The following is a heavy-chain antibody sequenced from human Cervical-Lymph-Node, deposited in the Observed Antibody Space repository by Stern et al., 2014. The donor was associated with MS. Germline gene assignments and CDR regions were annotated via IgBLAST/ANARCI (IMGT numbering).Heavy chain of an antibody. CDR1: GYTFSNYD. CDR2: MNPNSANT. V-gene: IGHV1-8*01. CDR3: ARAIRNQLLSDN. D-gene: IGHD1-14*01. Sequence: QMQLVQSGAEVKSPGASVKVSCKASGYTFSNYDITWVRQAPGQGLEWMGWMNPNSANTGYAQQFRGRVTMTRDTSITTAYMELSDLRSDDTAVYYCARAIRNQLLSDNWGQGTLVTVSS. J-gene: IGHJ4*02.